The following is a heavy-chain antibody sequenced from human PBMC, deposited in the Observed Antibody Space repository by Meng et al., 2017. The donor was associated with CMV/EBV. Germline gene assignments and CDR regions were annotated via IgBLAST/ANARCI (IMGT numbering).Heavy chain of an antibody. CDR3: ARYRFCSSITCHARGHYYNYGMDV. Sequence: SVKVSCKASGGTFSSYAIIWVRQAPGQGLEWMGGIIPLFGTANYAQKFQGRVTITTDESTSTAYMELNSLRPEDTAVYHCARYRFCSSITCHARGHYYNYGMDVWGQGTTVTVSS. J-gene: IGHJ6*02. V-gene: IGHV1-69*05. D-gene: IGHD2-2*01. CDR1: GGTFSSYA. CDR2: IIPLFGTA.